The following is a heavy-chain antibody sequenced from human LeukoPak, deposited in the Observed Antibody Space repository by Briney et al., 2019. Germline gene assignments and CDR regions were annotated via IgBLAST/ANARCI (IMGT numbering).Heavy chain of an antibody. CDR3: AKLTYLAGEFYFDY. J-gene: IGHJ4*02. Sequence: PGGSLRLSCAASGFTFSSYWMHWVRQAPGKGLVWVSRINSDGSTTNYADSVKGRFTISRDNAKNTLYLQMNSLRAEDTAVYYCAKLTYLAGEFYFDYWGQGTLVTVSS. CDR2: INSDGSTT. D-gene: IGHD3-3*02. V-gene: IGHV3-74*01. CDR1: GFTFSSYW.